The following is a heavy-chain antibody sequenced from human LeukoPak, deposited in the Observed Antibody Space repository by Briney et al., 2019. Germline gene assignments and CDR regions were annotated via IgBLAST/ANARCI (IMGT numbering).Heavy chain of an antibody. CDR1: GDSVSSNSAA. CDR2: TYYRSKWYN. D-gene: IGHD6-19*01. Sequence: PSQTLSLTCAIAGDSVSSNSAAWNWIRQSPSRGLEWLGRTYYRSKWYNDYAVSVKSRITINPDTSKNQFSLQLNSVTPEDTAVYYCARDTMKRYGYSSGWRGMDVWGQGTTVTVSS. J-gene: IGHJ6*02. CDR3: ARDTMKRYGYSSGWRGMDV. V-gene: IGHV6-1*01.